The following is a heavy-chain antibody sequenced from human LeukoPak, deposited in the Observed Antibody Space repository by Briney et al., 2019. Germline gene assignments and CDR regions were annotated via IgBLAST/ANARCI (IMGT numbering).Heavy chain of an antibody. D-gene: IGHD2-2*01. CDR3: AKEMGTIVVVPAALDY. V-gene: IGHV3-33*06. Sequence: PGRSLRLSCAASGFTFSSYGMHWVRQAPGKGLEWVAVIWYNGSNKYYADSVKGRFTISRDNSKNTLYLQMNSLRAEDTAMYYCAKEMGTIVVVPAALDYWGQGTLVTVSS. CDR1: GFTFSSYG. J-gene: IGHJ4*02. CDR2: IWYNGSNK.